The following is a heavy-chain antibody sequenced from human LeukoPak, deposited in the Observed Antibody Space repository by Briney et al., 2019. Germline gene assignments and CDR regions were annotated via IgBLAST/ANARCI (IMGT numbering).Heavy chain of an antibody. CDR2: ISAYNGNT. J-gene: IGHJ5*02. CDR3: ARRVGATNINNWFDP. D-gene: IGHD1-26*01. CDR1: GYTFTSYG. Sequence: ASVKFSCKASGYTFTSYGISWVRQAPGQGLEWIGWISAYNGNTNYAQKLQGRVTMTTDTSTSTAYMELRSLRSDGTAVYYCARRVGATNINNWFDPWGQGTLVTVSS. V-gene: IGHV1-18*01.